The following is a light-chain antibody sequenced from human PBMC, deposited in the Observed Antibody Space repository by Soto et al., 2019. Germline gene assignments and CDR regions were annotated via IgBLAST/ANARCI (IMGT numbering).Light chain of an antibody. CDR3: SSYTTSSTLLV. V-gene: IGLV2-14*01. CDR2: EVS. Sequence: QSALTQAASVSGSPGQSITISCTGTSSDVGGYNYVSWYQQHPGKAPKLIIYEVSNRPSGVSNRFSGSKSDYTASLTISGLQAEDEAYYYCSSYTTSSTLLVFGGGTKLTVL. CDR1: SSDVGGYNY. J-gene: IGLJ2*01.